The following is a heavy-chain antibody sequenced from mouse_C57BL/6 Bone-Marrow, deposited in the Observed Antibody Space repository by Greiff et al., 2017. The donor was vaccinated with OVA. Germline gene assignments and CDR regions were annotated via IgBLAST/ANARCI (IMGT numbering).Heavy chain of an antibody. J-gene: IGHJ2*01. CDR3: ARDYGSSPYYFDY. CDR2: ISSGSSTI. Sequence: EVKLVESGGGLVKPGGSLKLSCAASGFTFSDYGMHWVRQAPATGLEWVAYISSGSSTIYYADTVKGRFTISRDNAKNTLFLQMTSLRSEDTAMYYCARDYGSSPYYFDYWGQGTTLTVSS. CDR1: GFTFSDYG. V-gene: IGHV5-17*01. D-gene: IGHD1-1*01.